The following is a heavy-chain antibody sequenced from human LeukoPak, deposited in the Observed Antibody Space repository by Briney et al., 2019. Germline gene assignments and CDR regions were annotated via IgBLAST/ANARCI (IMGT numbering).Heavy chain of an antibody. CDR2: IYPDDSDT. CDR3: ARHGRYSSGSRWFGP. J-gene: IGHJ5*02. V-gene: IGHV5-51*01. Sequence: GEALQISFKGSGYGFSTYGSGWGRRMPGKGGEWMGIIYPDDSDTKYSPSFQGQVTISADKSISTAYLQWSSLKASDTAMYYCARHGRYSSGSRWFGPWGQGTLVTVSS. CDR1: GYGFSTYG. D-gene: IGHD3-22*01.